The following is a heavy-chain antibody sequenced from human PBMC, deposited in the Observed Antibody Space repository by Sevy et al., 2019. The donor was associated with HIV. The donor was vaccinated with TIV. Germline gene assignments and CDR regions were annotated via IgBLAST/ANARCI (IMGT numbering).Heavy chain of an antibody. V-gene: IGHV1-2*02. D-gene: IGHD3-3*01. CDR2: INLSSGDT. J-gene: IGHJ4*01. Sequence: ASVKVSCKSSGYSFTDYFIHWVRQAPGQGLEWMGWINLSSGDTVFTQRFQGRVSMTRDKSINIAYMELTRLTAYETAVYFCASDPGIIIFGGVFFSYFDFWGQGTLVTVSS. CDR3: ASDPGIIIFGGVFFSYFDF. CDR1: GYSFTDYF.